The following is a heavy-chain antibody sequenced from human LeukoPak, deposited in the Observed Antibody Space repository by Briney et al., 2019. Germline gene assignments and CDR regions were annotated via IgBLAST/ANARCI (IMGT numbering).Heavy chain of an antibody. J-gene: IGHJ4*02. CDR2: INPDTGGT. CDR3: VTSFDYSDIY. V-gene: IGHV1-2*06. CDR1: GYTFTNFY. D-gene: IGHD4-11*01. Sequence: ASAKVSCKASGYTFTNFYIHWVRQAPGQGLEWMGRINPDTGGTNFAQKFQDRVTVTRDTSISTAFLELSSLTSGDAAVYYCVTSFDYSDIYWGQGTLVIVS.